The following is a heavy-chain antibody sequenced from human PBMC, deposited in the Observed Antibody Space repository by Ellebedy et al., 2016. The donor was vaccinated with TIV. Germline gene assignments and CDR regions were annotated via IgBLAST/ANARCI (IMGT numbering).Heavy chain of an antibody. CDR1: GYTFTGYY. CDR2: INPNSGGT. J-gene: IGHJ6*02. CDR3: ARAGYSYGHGHLYGMDV. D-gene: IGHD5-18*01. Sequence: ASVKVSCKASGYTFTGYYMHWVRQAPGQGLEWMGWINPNSGGTNYAQKFKGWVTMTRDTSISTAYMELSRLRSDDTAVYYCARAGYSYGHGHLYGMDVWGQGTTVTVSS. V-gene: IGHV1-2*04.